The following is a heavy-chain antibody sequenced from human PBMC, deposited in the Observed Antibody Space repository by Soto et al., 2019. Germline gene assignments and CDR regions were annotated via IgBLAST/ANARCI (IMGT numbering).Heavy chain of an antibody. J-gene: IGHJ4*02. V-gene: IGHV3-23*01. Sequence: EVQLMESGGGLVQPGGSLRLSCAASGFTFSSYAMSWVRQSPGKGLEWVSVITGSGSTTYYADSVKGRFTISRDNSKNTLYLPMNSLRAEYTAGYCCARRGGALGYWGQGTMVTVSS. D-gene: IGHD3-16*01. CDR1: GFTFSSYA. CDR2: ITGSGSTT. CDR3: ARRGGALGY.